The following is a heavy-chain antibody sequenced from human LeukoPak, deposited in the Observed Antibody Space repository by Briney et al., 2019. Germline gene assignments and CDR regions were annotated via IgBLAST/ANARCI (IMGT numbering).Heavy chain of an antibody. CDR2: IIPILGIA. D-gene: IGHD3-16*02. CDR3: ASLPSHYDYVWGSYRSPPPFDY. V-gene: IGHV1-69*04. CDR1: GGTFSSYA. J-gene: IGHJ4*02. Sequence: GSSVKVSCKASGGTFSSYAISWVRQAPGQGLEWMGRIIPILGIANYAQKFQSRVTITADKSTSTAYMELSSLRSEDTAVYYCASLPSHYDYVWGSYRSPPPFDYWGQGTLVTVSS.